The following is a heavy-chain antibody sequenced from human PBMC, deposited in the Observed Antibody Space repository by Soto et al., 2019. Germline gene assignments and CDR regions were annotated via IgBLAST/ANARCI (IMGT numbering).Heavy chain of an antibody. V-gene: IGHV3-9*01. CDR1: GFTFDDYA. D-gene: IGHD3-3*01. CDR2: ISWNSGSI. Sequence: GGSLRLSCAASGFTFDDYAMHWVRQAPGKGLEWVSGISWNSGSIGYADSVKGRFTISRDNAKNSLYLQMNSLRAEDTALYYCAKVSTIFGVVSNFDYWGQGTLVTVS. J-gene: IGHJ4*02. CDR3: AKVSTIFGVVSNFDY.